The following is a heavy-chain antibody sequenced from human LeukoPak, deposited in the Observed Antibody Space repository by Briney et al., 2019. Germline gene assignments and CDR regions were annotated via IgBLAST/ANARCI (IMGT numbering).Heavy chain of an antibody. CDR1: GFTFSTYW. CDR2: IKPDGSQI. CDR3: ARDLNWETY. D-gene: IGHD1-1*01. V-gene: IGHV3-7*01. Sequence: PGGSLRLSCAASGFTFSTYWMTWVRQAPGKGPEWVANIKPDGSQIYYVDSVKGRFTISRDNAKNSLYLQMNSLRAEDTAVYYCARDLNWETYWGQGTLVTVSS. J-gene: IGHJ4*02.